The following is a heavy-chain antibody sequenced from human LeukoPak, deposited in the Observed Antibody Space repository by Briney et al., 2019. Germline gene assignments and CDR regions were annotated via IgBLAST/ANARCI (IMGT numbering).Heavy chain of an antibody. CDR1: GFTFSSSW. V-gene: IGHV3-74*01. Sequence: GGSLRLSCAASGFTFSSSWMHWVRQAPGKGLVWVSLINPDGSRTGYADSVKGRFTISRDNAKNTLSLQMNSLRAEDTAVYYCVPADKQWGQGTLVTVSS. CDR2: INPDGSRT. J-gene: IGHJ4*02. CDR3: VPADKQ.